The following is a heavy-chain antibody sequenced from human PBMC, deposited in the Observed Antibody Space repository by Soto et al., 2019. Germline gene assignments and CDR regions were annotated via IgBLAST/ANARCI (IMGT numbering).Heavy chain of an antibody. J-gene: IGHJ4*02. CDR1: GFTFSSYA. Sequence: GGSLRLSCAASGFTFSSYAMSWVRQAPGKGLEWVSAISGSGGSTYYADSVKGRFAISRDNSKNTLYLQMNSLRAEDTAVYYCAKNLGSIAAAGTRDYWGQGTLVTVSS. D-gene: IGHD6-13*01. CDR3: AKNLGSIAAAGTRDY. CDR2: ISGSGGST. V-gene: IGHV3-23*01.